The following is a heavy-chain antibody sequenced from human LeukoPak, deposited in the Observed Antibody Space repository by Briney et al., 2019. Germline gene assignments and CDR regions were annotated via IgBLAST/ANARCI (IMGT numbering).Heavy chain of an antibody. D-gene: IGHD5-24*01. CDR1: GFTFSSYG. CDR3: ATLSSMATIPY. V-gene: IGHV3-23*01. J-gene: IGHJ4*02. CDR2: ISGSGGNT. Sequence: GGSLRLSCAASGFTFSSYGMSWVRQAPGKGLEWVSAISGSGGNTYYADSVKGRFTISRDNSKNTLYLQMNSLRAEDTAVYYCATLSSMATIPYWGQGTLVTVSS.